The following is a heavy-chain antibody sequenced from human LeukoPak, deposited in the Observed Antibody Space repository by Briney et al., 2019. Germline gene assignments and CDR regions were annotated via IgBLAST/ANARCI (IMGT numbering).Heavy chain of an antibody. CDR2: TYYRSRWYN. Sequence: SQTLSLTCGISGDSVSSDSVIWNWIRQSPSRGLEWLGRTYYRSRWYNDYAESVKSRITIKPDTSKNQVSLQLNSVTPEDTAVYYCTKDLHGDYGISYWGQGTLVTVSS. CDR3: TKDLHGDYGISY. CDR1: GDSVSSDSVI. V-gene: IGHV6-1*01. D-gene: IGHD4-17*01. J-gene: IGHJ4*02.